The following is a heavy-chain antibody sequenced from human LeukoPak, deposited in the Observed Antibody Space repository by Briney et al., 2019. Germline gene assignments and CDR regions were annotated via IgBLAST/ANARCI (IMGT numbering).Heavy chain of an antibody. J-gene: IGHJ4*02. V-gene: IGHV4-59*08. CDR3: ARVSSMVYATKAQTLFDY. D-gene: IGHD2-8*01. Sequence: SETLSLTCTVSGGSISSYYWSWIRQPPGKGLEWIGYIYYSGSTNYNPSLKSRVTISVDTSKNQFSLKLSSVTAADTAVYYCARVSSMVYATKAQTLFDYWGQGTLVTVSS. CDR1: GGSISSYY. CDR2: IYYSGST.